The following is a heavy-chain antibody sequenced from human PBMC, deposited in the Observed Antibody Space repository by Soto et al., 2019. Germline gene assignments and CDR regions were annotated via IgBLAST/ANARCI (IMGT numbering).Heavy chain of an antibody. V-gene: IGHV5-51*01. CDR2: IYPRDSDT. Sequence: PGESLKISCKASGYSFTSHWIGWVRQMTGQGLEWMGSIYPRDSDTRSSPSFQGQVTISADKSISTAYLQWSSLKAADTAMYYFARLRTGTNPDFDIWGQGTMVTVPS. D-gene: IGHD3-9*01. J-gene: IGHJ3*02. CDR1: GYSFTSHW. CDR3: ARLRTGTNPDFDI.